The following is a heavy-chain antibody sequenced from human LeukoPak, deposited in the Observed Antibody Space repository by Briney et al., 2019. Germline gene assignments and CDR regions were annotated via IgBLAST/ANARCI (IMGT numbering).Heavy chain of an antibody. V-gene: IGHV1-46*01. Sequence: ASVKVSCKASVYTFSSYHIHWVRQAPGQGLEWMGKINPSFNPGPEITTYAQKFQGRVTMTRDTSTNTVYMELSSLRSEDTAVYYCARAWESIAGYYFDYWGQGTLVTVSS. CDR1: VYTFSSYH. J-gene: IGHJ4*02. D-gene: IGHD1-26*01. CDR3: ARAWESIAGYYFDY. CDR2: INPSFNPGPEIT.